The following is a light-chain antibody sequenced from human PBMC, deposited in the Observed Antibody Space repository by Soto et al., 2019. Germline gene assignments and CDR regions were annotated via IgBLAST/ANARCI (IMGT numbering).Light chain of an antibody. Sequence: DIQMTQSPSTLSASVGDRVIITCRASQSISSWLAWYQQKAGKAPKLLIYKASSLDSGVPSRFSGSGSGTEFTLTIRSRQPDDFATYYCQHYNSYPVPFGGGTKVEIK. CDR2: KAS. V-gene: IGKV1-5*03. CDR3: QHYNSYPVP. CDR1: QSISSW. J-gene: IGKJ4*02.